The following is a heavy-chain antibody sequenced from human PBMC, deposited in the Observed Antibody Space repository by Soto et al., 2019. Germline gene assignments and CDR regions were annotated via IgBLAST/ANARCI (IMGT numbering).Heavy chain of an antibody. D-gene: IGHD5-12*01. CDR2: ISSSSATV. CDR1: GFTLSDYY. CDR3: ARDGVLATGPIEY. J-gene: IGHJ4*02. Sequence: QVQLVQSGAEVKKPGASVKVSCAASGFTLSDYYMSWVHQAPGKGLEWLSYISSSSATVYYVDSVKGRFTTSRDNAKNSLYLQMDSLRVEDTAVYYCARDGVLATGPIEYWGQGAQVTVSS. V-gene: IGHV3-11*01.